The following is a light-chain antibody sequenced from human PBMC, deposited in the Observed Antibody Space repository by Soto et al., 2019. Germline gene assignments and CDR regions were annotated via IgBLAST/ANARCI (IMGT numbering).Light chain of an antibody. Sequence: QSALTQPASVSGSPGQSITISCTGTSSDVGGYNYVSWYQQHPGKAPKLMIYAVTDRPSGVSSRFSGSKSGNTASLTISGLQAEDEADYYCCSYAGNTLVVFGGGTQLTVL. J-gene: IGLJ2*01. V-gene: IGLV2-14*01. CDR3: CSYAGNTLVV. CDR1: SSDVGGYNY. CDR2: AVT.